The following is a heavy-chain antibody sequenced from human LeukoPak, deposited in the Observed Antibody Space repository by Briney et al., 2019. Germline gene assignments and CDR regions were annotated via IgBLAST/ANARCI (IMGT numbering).Heavy chain of an antibody. D-gene: IGHD3-22*01. J-gene: IGHJ4*02. Sequence: GGSLRLSCAASGFTFSSYSMNWVRQAPGKGLEWVSSISSSSSYIYYADSVKGRFTISRDNAKNSLYLQMNSLRAEDTAVYYCARGTPYYYDSSGNAGPFDYWGQGTLVTVSS. CDR3: ARGTPYYYDSSGNAGPFDY. CDR1: GFTFSSYS. V-gene: IGHV3-21*01. CDR2: ISSSSSYI.